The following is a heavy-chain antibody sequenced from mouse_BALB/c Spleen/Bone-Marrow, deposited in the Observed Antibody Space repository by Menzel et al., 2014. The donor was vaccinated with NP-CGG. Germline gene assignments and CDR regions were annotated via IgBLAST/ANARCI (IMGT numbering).Heavy chain of an antibody. D-gene: IGHD3-2*02. V-gene: IGHV5-6*02. CDR3: TRRPLQANSYFDC. CDR1: GFTFSSYG. CDR2: ISSGGSST. Sequence: VMLVESAGDLVKPGGSLKLSCVASGFTFSSYGMSWVRQTPDKRLERVATISSGGSSTYYPASVKGRFIISRDNAKSTLYLQMSSLSSEDTAMYYCTRRPLQANSYFDCWGQGTSLTVSS. J-gene: IGHJ2*02.